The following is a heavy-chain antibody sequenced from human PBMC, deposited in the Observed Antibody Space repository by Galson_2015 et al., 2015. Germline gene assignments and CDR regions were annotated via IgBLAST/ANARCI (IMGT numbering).Heavy chain of an antibody. CDR3: ARECGGDYGENYFDY. J-gene: IGHJ4*02. V-gene: IGHV3-48*02. CDR2: ISSSSSTI. Sequence: SLRLSCAASGFTFSSYSMNWVRQAPGKGLEWVSYISSSSSTIYYADSVKGRFTISRDNAKNSLYLQMSSLRDEDTAVYYCARECGGDYGENYFDYWGQGTLVTVSS. CDR1: GFTFSSYS. D-gene: IGHD4-17*01.